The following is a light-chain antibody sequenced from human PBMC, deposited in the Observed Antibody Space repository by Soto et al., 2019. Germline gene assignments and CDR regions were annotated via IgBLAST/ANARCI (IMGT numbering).Light chain of an antibody. CDR3: QQYDSFSKT. J-gene: IGKJ1*01. CDR2: DAS. CDR1: QSIRSW. V-gene: IGKV1-5*01. Sequence: DIQMTQSPSTLSASVGDRVTITCRASQSIRSWLAWYQQKPGKAPQLLIYDASNLESGVPSRFSGSGSGTEFTLTISSLQPDDFATSYCQQYDSFSKTFGRGTKV.